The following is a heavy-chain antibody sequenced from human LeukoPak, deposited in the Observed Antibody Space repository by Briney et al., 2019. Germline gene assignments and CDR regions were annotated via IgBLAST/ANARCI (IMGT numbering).Heavy chain of an antibody. D-gene: IGHD2-2*02. CDR3: ARQFCSSTSCYRSWFDP. CDR2: IYPGDSDA. J-gene: IGHJ5*02. CDR1: GYSFTSYW. V-gene: IGHV5-51*01. Sequence: GESLKTSCKGSGYSFTSYWIGWVRQMPGKGLEWMGIIYPGDSDARYSPSFQGQVTISADKSISTAYLQWSSLKASDTAMYYCARQFCSSTSCYRSWFDPWGQGTLVTVSS.